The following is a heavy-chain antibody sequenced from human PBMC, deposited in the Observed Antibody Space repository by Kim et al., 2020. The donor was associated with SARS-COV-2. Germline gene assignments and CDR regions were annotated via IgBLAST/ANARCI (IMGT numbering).Heavy chain of an antibody. CDR3: ARGQGYYGSGSYYNRWRPNWYFDL. CDR2: MNPNSGNT. V-gene: IGHV1-8*01. Sequence: ASVKVSCKASGYTFTSYDINWVRQATGQGLEWMGWMNPNSGNTGYAQKFQGRVTMTRNTSISTAYMELSSLRSEDTAVYYCARGQGYYGSGSYYNRWRPNWYFDLWGRGTLVTVSS. CDR1: GYTFTSYD. J-gene: IGHJ2*01. D-gene: IGHD3-10*01.